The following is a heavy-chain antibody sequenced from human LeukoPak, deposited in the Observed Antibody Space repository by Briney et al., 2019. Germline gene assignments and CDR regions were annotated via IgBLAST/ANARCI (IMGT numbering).Heavy chain of an antibody. Sequence: ASVKVSCKASGGTFSSYAISWVRQAPGQGLEWMGWISAYNGNTNYAQKLQGRVTMTTDTSTSTAYMELRSLRSDDTAVYYCARDTHPRIAVAGTLYFDYWGQGTLVTVSS. CDR1: GGTFSSYA. CDR2: ISAYNGNT. D-gene: IGHD6-19*01. J-gene: IGHJ4*02. V-gene: IGHV1-18*01. CDR3: ARDTHPRIAVAGTLYFDY.